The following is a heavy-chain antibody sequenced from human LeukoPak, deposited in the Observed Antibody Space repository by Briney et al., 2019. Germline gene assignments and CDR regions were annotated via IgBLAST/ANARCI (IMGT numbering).Heavy chain of an antibody. CDR2: INPNSGGT. Sequence: ASVKVSCKASGYTFTGYYMHWVRQAPGQGLEWMGWINPNSGGTNYAQKFQGWVTMTRDTSISTAYMELSRLRSDDTAVYYCAREMSLYYYYGMDVWGQGTTVTVSS. CDR3: AREMSLYYYYGMDV. J-gene: IGHJ6*02. V-gene: IGHV1-2*04. CDR1: GYTFTGYY.